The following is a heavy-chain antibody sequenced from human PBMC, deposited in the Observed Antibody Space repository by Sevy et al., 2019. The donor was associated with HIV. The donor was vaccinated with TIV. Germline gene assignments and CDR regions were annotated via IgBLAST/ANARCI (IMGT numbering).Heavy chain of an antibody. J-gene: IGHJ2*01. CDR3: AGGGRCGRYFDL. Sequence: GGSLRLSCAASGFTFSNYWMSWVRQAPGKGLEWVADIKERGSEKYYVDSVKGRFTLSRDNAKNSLDLQMDSLRNEDTAVYYCAGGGRCGRYFDLWGRGTLVTVSS. D-gene: IGHD4-17*01. CDR1: GFTFSNYW. CDR2: IKERGSEK. V-gene: IGHV3-7*04.